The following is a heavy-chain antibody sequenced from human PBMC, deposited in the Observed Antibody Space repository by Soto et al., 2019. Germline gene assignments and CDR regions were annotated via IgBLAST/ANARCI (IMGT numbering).Heavy chain of an antibody. CDR3: AREVYGDYAIDY. J-gene: IGHJ4*02. Sequence: PGGSLRLSCAASGFTFSSYSMNWVRQAPGKGLEWVSSIGGSSDSISYADSVKGRFTISRDNAQMSLYLQMSSLRAEDTAVYYCAREVYGDYAIDYWGQGTLVTVSS. V-gene: IGHV3-21*01. CDR2: IGGSSDSI. CDR1: GFTFSSYS. D-gene: IGHD4-17*01.